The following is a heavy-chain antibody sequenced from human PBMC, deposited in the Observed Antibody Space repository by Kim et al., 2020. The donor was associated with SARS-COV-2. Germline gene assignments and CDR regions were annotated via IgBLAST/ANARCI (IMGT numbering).Heavy chain of an antibody. CDR2: IIPVVGVT. V-gene: IGHV1-69*04. J-gene: IGHJ2*01. D-gene: IGHD5-12*01. CDR3: AVVPTNTGGWYCDL. CDR1: GGTFTSLA. Sequence: SVKVSCKASGGTFTSLAINWVRQAPGQALEWMGRIIPVVGVTNYPQKFQGRVTITADRSTSTAYMELSSLRSEDTAGYYGAVVPTNTGGWYCDLWGRGTLVTVSS.